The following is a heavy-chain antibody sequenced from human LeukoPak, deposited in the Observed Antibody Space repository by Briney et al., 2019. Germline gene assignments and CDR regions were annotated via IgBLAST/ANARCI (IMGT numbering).Heavy chain of an antibody. D-gene: IGHD3-22*01. CDR1: GYTFTGYY. V-gene: IGHV1-2*04. Sequence: GASVKVSFKASGYTFTGYYMHWVRQAPGQGLEWMGWINPNSGGTNYAQKFQGWVTMTRDTSISTAYMELSRLRSDDTAVYYCARSVARAYYYDSSGPNAFDIWGQGTMVTVSS. CDR3: ARSVARAYYYDSSGPNAFDI. J-gene: IGHJ3*02. CDR2: INPNSGGT.